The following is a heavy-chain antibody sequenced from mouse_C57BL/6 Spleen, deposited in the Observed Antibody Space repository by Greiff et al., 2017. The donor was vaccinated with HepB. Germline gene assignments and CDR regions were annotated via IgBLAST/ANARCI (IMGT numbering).Heavy chain of an antibody. Sequence: QVQLQQSGPELVKPGASVKISCKASGYAFSSSWMNWVKQRPGKGLEWIGRIYPGDGDTNYNGKFKGKATLTAEKSSSTAYMQLSSLTSEDSAVYFCARDITTVHWYFDVWGTGTTVTVSS. J-gene: IGHJ1*03. CDR3: ARDITTVHWYFDV. D-gene: IGHD1-1*01. CDR1: GYAFSSSW. V-gene: IGHV1-82*01. CDR2: IYPGDGDT.